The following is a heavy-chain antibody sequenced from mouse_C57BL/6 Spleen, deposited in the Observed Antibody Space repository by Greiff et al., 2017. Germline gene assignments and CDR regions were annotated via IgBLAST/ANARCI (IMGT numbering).Heavy chain of an antibody. CDR3: ARWITTVGGGFDY. CDR1: GYTFTSYW. J-gene: IGHJ2*01. CDR2: INPSNGGT. Sequence: VQLQQPGTELVKPGASVKLSCKASGYTFTSYWMHWVKQRPGQGLEWIGNINPSNGGTTYNEKFKSKATLTVDKSSSTAYMQLLSLTSEDSAVYYCARWITTVGGGFDYWGQGTTLTVSS. D-gene: IGHD1-1*01. V-gene: IGHV1-53*01.